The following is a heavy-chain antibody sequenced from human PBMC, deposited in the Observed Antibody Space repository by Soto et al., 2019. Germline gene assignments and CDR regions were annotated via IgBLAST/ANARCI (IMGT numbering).Heavy chain of an antibody. J-gene: IGHJ4*02. V-gene: IGHV3-74*01. Sequence: EVQLVESGGGLVQPGGSLRLSCAASGFTLSNYWMHGVRQAPGEGLVWVSRIKTDGTSTGYADSVKGRFTISRDNAKNTMYLQMNSLRAEDTAVYYCGRVGVGHYDFEYWCQGTLVTVSS. CDR3: GRVGVGHYDFEY. CDR2: IKTDGTST. D-gene: IGHD3-16*01. CDR1: GFTLSNYW.